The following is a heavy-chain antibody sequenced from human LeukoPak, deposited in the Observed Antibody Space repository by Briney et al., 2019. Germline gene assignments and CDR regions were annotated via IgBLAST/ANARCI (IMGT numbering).Heavy chain of an antibody. J-gene: IGHJ5*02. D-gene: IGHD4-11*01. Sequence: GGSLRLSCAASGFTFSDYYISWIRQAPGKGLEWVSYISSSGSTIYYADSVKGRFTISRDNAKNSLYLQMNSPRAEDTAVYYCARDKDYILWFDPWGQGTLVTVSS. CDR3: ARDKDYILWFDP. CDR2: ISSSGSTI. V-gene: IGHV3-11*01. CDR1: GFTFSDYY.